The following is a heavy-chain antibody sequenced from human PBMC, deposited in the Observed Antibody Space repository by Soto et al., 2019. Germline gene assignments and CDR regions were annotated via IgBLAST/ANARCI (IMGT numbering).Heavy chain of an antibody. D-gene: IGHD3-3*02. CDR2: IHYRANS. V-gene: IGHV4-39*01. CDR1: GDSIISSSYY. J-gene: IGHJ5*02. Sequence: SETLSLTCAVSGDSIISSSYYWAWIRQPPGKGLEWIGSIHYRANSYYSPSLKSRITISVDTSKNQISLRLSSVTAADTAVYYCARPLQLAVSGFDPWGQGTLVNV. CDR3: ARPLQLAVSGFDP.